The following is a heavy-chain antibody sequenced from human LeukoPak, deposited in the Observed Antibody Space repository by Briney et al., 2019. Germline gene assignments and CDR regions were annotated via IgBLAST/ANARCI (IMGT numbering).Heavy chain of an antibody. CDR1: GFTFSSYA. J-gene: IGHJ6*02. CDR2: ISGSGGST. V-gene: IGHV3-23*01. Sequence: PGGSLRLSCAASGFTFSSYAMSWVRQAPGKGLEWVSAISGSGGSTYYADSVKGRFTISRDNSKNTLYLQMNSLRAEDTAVYYCVQGSSTSFATLYYYYYGMDVWGQGTTVTVSS. CDR3: VQGSSTSFATLYYYYYGMDV. D-gene: IGHD2-2*01.